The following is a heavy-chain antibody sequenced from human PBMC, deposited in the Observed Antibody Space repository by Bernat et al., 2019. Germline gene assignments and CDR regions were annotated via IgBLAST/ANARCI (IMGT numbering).Heavy chain of an antibody. CDR3: AFSPRYGSSWYFDY. CDR1: GFTFSSYA. CDR2: ILYDGSNK. Sequence: QVQLVESGGGVVQLGRSLRLFCAASGFTFSSYAMHWVRQAPGKGLEGVAVILYDGSNKYYANSEKGRFTISRDNSKNTQYLQMNSLRAEDTAVYYCAFSPRYGSSWYFDYWGQGTLVSVSS. V-gene: IGHV3-30-3*01. J-gene: IGHJ4*02. D-gene: IGHD6-13*01.